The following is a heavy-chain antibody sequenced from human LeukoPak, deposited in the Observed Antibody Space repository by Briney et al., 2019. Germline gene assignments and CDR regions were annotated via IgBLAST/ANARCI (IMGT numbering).Heavy chain of an antibody. J-gene: IGHJ5*02. Sequence: GGSLRLSCAASGFTFSNYGMSWVRQAPGKGLEWVSAISGSGGSTYYADSVKGRFTISRDNAKNSLYLQMNSLRAEDTALYYCAREALRPEDFGVVTAPWWFDPWGQGTLVTVSS. CDR3: AREALRPEDFGVVTAPWWFDP. CDR2: ISGSGGST. D-gene: IGHD3-3*01. V-gene: IGHV3-23*01. CDR1: GFTFSNYG.